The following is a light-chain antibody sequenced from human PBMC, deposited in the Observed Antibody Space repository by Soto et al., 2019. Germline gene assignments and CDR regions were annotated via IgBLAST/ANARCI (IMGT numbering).Light chain of an antibody. CDR1: SSNIGSNY. CDR3: AAWDDSLSGVV. J-gene: IGLJ2*01. CDR2: RNS. Sequence: QSVLTQPPSASGTPGQRVTISCSGSSSNIGSNYVYWYQQLPGTAPKLLIYRNSQRPSGVPDRFSGSKSGTSASLAISGLRSEDEADYYCAAWDDSLSGVVFGAGT. V-gene: IGLV1-47*01.